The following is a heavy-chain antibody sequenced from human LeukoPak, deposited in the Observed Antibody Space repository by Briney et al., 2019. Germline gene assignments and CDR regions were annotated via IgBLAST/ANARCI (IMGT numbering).Heavy chain of an antibody. Sequence: GESLKISCKGSGYSFTSYWIGWVRQMPGKGLEWMGIIYPGDSDTRYSPSFQGQVTISADKSISTAYLQWSSLKASDTAMYCCARSLAYYDILTGYYSSWFDPWGQGTLVTVSS. CDR1: GYSFTSYW. CDR2: IYPGDSDT. D-gene: IGHD3-9*01. J-gene: IGHJ5*02. V-gene: IGHV5-51*01. CDR3: ARSLAYYDILTGYYSSWFDP.